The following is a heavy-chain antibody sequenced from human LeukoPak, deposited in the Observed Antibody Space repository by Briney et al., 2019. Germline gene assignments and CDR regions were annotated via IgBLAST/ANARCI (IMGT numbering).Heavy chain of an antibody. CDR2: INPNSGGT. CDR3: ARGEARITGTTAN. Sequence: ASVKVSCKASGYTSTGYYMHWVRQAPGQGLEWMGWINPNSGGTNYAQKFQGRVTMTRDTSISTAYMELSRLRSDDTAVYYCARGEARITGTTANWGQGTLVTVSS. V-gene: IGHV1-2*02. J-gene: IGHJ4*02. D-gene: IGHD1-7*01. CDR1: GYTSTGYY.